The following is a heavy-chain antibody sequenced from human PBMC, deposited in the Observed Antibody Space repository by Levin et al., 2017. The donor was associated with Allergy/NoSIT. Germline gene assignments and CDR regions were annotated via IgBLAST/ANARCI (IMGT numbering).Heavy chain of an antibody. V-gene: IGHV3-43D*04. D-gene: IGHD1-1*01. Sequence: PGGSLRLSCAASGFKFDGYAMHWVRQTPDQGLEWVSLITWDGGSAFYADSVKGRFAISRDNNKKSLYLQMNSLRGEDSALYFCAREKNQLIDYWGQGTLVTVSS. CDR1: GFKFDGYA. CDR2: ITWDGGSA. CDR3: AREKNQLIDY. J-gene: IGHJ4*02.